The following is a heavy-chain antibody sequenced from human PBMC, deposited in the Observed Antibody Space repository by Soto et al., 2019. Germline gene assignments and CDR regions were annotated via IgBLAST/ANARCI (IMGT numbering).Heavy chain of an antibody. D-gene: IGHD6-13*01. V-gene: IGHV1-69*13. CDR3: AAGYYYYYGMDV. J-gene: IGHJ6*02. CDR2: IIPIFGTA. CDR1: GGTFSSYA. Sequence: SVKVSCKASGGTFSSYAISWVRQAPGQGLEWMGGIIPIFGTANYAQKFQGRVTITADESTSTAYMELSSLRSEDTAVYYCAAGYYYYYGMDVWGQGTTVTVSS.